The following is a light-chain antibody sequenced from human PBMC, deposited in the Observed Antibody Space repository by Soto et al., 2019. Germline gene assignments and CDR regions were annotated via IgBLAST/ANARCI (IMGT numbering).Light chain of an antibody. J-gene: IGLJ1*01. Sequence: QSVLTQPASVSGSPGQSITISCTGTSSDVGGYNYVSWYQQHPGKAPKLVIFDVSDRPSGVSNRFSGSKSGNTASLTISGLQAEDEADYYYSSYTSSSTRVFGTGTKVTVL. CDR2: DVS. CDR3: SSYTSSSTRV. V-gene: IGLV2-14*01. CDR1: SSDVGGYNY.